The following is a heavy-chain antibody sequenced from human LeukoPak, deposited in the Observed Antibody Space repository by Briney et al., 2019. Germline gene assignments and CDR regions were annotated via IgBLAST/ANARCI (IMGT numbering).Heavy chain of an antibody. D-gene: IGHD6-19*01. CDR3: ARQRSGWSYDAFDI. J-gene: IGHJ3*02. CDR2: INPNSGGT. Sequence: ASVKVSCKASGYTFSGYHMHWVRQAPGQGLEWMGRINPNSGGTTYAQKFQGRVTMTRDTSISTAYMELSRLRSDDTAVFYCARQRSGWSYDAFDIWGQGTMVTVSS. V-gene: IGHV1-2*06. CDR1: GYTFSGYH.